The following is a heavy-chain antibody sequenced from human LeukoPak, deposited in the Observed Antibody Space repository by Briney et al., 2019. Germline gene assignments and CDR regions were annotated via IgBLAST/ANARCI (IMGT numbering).Heavy chain of an antibody. CDR3: ARDFISSSWYAYYYYGMDV. CDR1: GFPFSSYA. CDR2: ISGSGGST. J-gene: IGHJ6*02. D-gene: IGHD6-13*01. V-gene: IGHV3-23*01. Sequence: GGSLRLSCAASGFPFSSYAMYWVRQAPGKGLEWVSGISGSGGSTFYADSVKGRFTTSRDNSKNTLYLQMNSLRAEDTAVYYCARDFISSSWYAYYYYGMDVWGQGTTVTVSS.